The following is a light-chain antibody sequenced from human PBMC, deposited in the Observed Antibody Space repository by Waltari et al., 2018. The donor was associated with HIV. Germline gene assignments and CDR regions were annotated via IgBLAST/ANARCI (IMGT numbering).Light chain of an antibody. CDR3: ASHAGSKDV. CDR2: DVT. CDR1: SSDVGAHNY. V-gene: IGLV2-8*01. J-gene: IGLJ2*01. Sequence: QSALTQPPSASGSPGQSVTISCTGTSSDVGAHNYVSWFQQHPGKAPKLMIYDVTKRPSGVPDRFSGSKSGNTASLTVSGLQAEDEADHYCASHAGSKDVFGGGTRLTVL.